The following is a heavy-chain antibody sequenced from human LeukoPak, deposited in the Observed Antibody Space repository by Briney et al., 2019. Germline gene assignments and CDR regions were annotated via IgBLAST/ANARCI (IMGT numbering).Heavy chain of an antibody. Sequence: SETLSLTCTVSGGSISSSSYYCGWIRQPPGKGLEWIGSIYYSGSTYYNPSLKSRVPISVDPSKNQFSLKLSSVTGADPAVYYCCRGYSSGWHTSPDYWGQGTLVTVSS. D-gene: IGHD6-19*01. CDR2: IYYSGST. CDR3: CRGYSSGWHTSPDY. CDR1: GGSISSSSYY. V-gene: IGHV4-39*01. J-gene: IGHJ4*02.